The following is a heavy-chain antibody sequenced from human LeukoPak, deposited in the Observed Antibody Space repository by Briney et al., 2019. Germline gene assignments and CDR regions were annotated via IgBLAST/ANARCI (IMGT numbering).Heavy chain of an antibody. CDR2: ISYDGSNK. Sequence: PGGSLRLSCAASGFTFDDYAMHWVRQAPGKGLEWVAIISYDGSNKYYADSVKGRFTISRDESKNTVYLQMNSLRPEDTAVYYCARSSWEDIVATITFEYWGQGILVTVSS. D-gene: IGHD5-12*01. V-gene: IGHV3-30*04. CDR3: ARSSWEDIVATITFEY. J-gene: IGHJ4*02. CDR1: GFTFDDYA.